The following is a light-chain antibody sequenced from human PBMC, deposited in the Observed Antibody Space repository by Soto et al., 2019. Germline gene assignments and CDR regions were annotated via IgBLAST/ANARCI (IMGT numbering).Light chain of an antibody. Sequence: QSALTQPASVSGSPGQSITISCTGTSSDVGSYNLVSWYQQHPGKAPKLMIYEVSKRPSGVSNRFSGSKSGNTASLTISGLQADDEADYYCSSYTSSSTYVFGTGTKVTVL. J-gene: IGLJ1*01. V-gene: IGLV2-14*02. CDR3: SSYTSSSTYV. CDR1: SSDVGSYNL. CDR2: EVS.